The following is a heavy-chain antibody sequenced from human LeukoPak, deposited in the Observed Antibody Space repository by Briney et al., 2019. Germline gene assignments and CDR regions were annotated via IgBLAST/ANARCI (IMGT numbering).Heavy chain of an antibody. CDR3: ARVSSLVPFDY. J-gene: IGHJ4*02. CDR1: GYTFTSYY. D-gene: IGHD3-10*01. V-gene: IGHV1-46*01. Sequence: ASVKVSCKASGYTFTSYYMHWVRQAPGQGLEWMGIINPSGGSTSYAQKFQGRVTMTRDTCTSTVYMELSSLRSEDTAVYYCARVSSLVPFDYWGQGTLVTVSS. CDR2: INPSGGST.